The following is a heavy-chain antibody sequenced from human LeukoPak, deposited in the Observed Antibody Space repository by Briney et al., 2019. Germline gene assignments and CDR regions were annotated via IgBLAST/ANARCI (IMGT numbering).Heavy chain of an antibody. CDR2: IYYSGST. V-gene: IGHV4-39*07. D-gene: IGHD5-12*01. Sequence: SETLSLTCTVSGGSISSSNYYWGWIRQPPGKGLEWIGSIYYSGSTYYNPSLKSRVTMSVDTSKNQFSLKLSSVTAADTAVYYCARERPVGSGYDPSAFDIWGQGTMVTASS. CDR1: GGSISSSNYY. CDR3: ARERPVGSGYDPSAFDI. J-gene: IGHJ3*02.